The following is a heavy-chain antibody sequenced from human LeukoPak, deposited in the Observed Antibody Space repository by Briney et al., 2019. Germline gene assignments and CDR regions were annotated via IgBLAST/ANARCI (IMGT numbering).Heavy chain of an antibody. D-gene: IGHD2-2*01. CDR3: ARGEFICTINTCYASALDS. Sequence: ASVKVSCKASGYTFTSYAISWVRQAPGQGLEWMGWIRAHNGDTNHAQQLQGRDTVTTDTSTRTAYMELRSLRSEDTAVYYCARGEFICTINTCYASALDSWGQGTLVTVSS. J-gene: IGHJ4*02. CDR2: IRAHNGDT. CDR1: GYTFTSYA. V-gene: IGHV1-18*01.